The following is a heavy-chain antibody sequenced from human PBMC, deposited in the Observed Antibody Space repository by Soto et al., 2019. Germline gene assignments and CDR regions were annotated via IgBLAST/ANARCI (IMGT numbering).Heavy chain of an antibody. J-gene: IGHJ4*01. CDR2: IKQDGSEK. CDR3: AREGNTGSSSPGVDY. CDR1: RFTFSNYW. V-gene: IGHV3-7*01. D-gene: IGHD6-6*01. Sequence: SGGSLRLSCAASRFTFSNYWMSWVRQAPGKGLEWVANIKQDGSEKYYVDSVKGRFTISRDNAKNSLYLQMNSLRAEDTAVYYCAREGNTGSSSPGVDYWGHGTLVTVSS.